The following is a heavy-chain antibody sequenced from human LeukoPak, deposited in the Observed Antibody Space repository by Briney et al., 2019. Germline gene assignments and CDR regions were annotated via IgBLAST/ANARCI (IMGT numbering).Heavy chain of an antibody. V-gene: IGHV3-23*01. CDR1: GFIFGSHA. CDR3: AKDFVVVPGNVNYFDY. D-gene: IGHD2-21*02. CDR2: ISGSGGMT. J-gene: IGHJ4*02. Sequence: GGSLRLSCAASGFIFGSHAMNWVRQAPGKGLEWVSVISGSGGMTYYADSVKGRFTVSRDNSKNTLFLQMNSLRAEDTAIYYCAKDFVVVPGNVNYFDYWGQGTLVTVSS.